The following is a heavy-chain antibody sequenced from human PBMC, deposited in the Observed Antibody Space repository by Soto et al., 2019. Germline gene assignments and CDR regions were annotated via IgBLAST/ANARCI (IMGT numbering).Heavy chain of an antibody. V-gene: IGHV4-30-4*01. CDR1: GGSISSGDYY. CDR2: IYYSGST. D-gene: IGHD6-13*01. Sequence: PSETLSLTCTVSGGSISSGDYYWSWIRQPPGKGLEWIGYIYYSGSTYYNPSLKSRVTISVDTSKNQFSLKLSSVTAADTAVYYCARFIAAAGNLYYYYGMDVWGQGTTVTVSS. J-gene: IGHJ6*02. CDR3: ARFIAAAGNLYYYYGMDV.